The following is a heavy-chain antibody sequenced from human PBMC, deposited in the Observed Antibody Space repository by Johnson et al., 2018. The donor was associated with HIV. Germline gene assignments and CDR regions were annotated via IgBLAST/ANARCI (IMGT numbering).Heavy chain of an antibody. CDR3: ARDRELLRADDAFDI. V-gene: IGHV3-11*04. J-gene: IGHJ3*02. CDR1: GFSFSDYY. D-gene: IGHD1-26*01. Sequence: QMQLVESGGGLVKPGGSLRLSCAASGFSFSDYYMTWIRQAPGKGLEWVSYISSSGSTIYYADSVNGRFTISRDNSKNTLYLQMNSLRAEDTAVYYCARDRELLRADDAFDIWGQGTMVTVSS. CDR2: ISSSGSTI.